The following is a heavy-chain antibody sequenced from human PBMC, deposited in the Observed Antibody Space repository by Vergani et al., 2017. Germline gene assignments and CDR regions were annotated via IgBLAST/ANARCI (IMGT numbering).Heavy chain of an antibody. CDR1: GFTFSTFN. V-gene: IGHV3-64*01. J-gene: IGHJ6*02. Sequence: VQIVEYGGGLVQPGGSIRLSCFGSGFTFSTFNMHWVRQIPGKGLEYISGISSDGKSTNYAKSVKGRFIVTRDNSKNSLHLQMGNLRVEDTGIYYCSKDEQYTAPWERGYFHVLDVWGQGTTVSVSS. D-gene: IGHD1-26*01. CDR3: SKDEQYTAPWERGYFHVLDV. CDR2: ISSDGKST.